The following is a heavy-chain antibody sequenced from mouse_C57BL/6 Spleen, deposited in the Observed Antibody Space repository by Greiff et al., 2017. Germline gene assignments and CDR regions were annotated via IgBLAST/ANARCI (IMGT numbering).Heavy chain of an antibody. J-gene: IGHJ4*01. Sequence: QVHVKQSGAELMKPGASVKLSCKATGYTFTGYWIAWVKQRPGHGLEWIGEILPGSGSTNYNEKFKGKATFTADTSSNTAYMQLSSLTTEDSAIXYCARLWLLRLYYAMDYWGQGTSVTVSS. CDR2: ILPGSGST. D-gene: IGHD2-3*01. CDR3: ARLWLLRLYYAMDY. V-gene: IGHV1-9*01. CDR1: GYTFTGYW.